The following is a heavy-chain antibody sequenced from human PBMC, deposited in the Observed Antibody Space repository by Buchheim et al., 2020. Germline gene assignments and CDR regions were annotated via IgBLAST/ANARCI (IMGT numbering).Heavy chain of an antibody. J-gene: IGHJ4*02. D-gene: IGHD6-19*01. CDR2: IYYSGST. CDR1: GGSISSSSYY. V-gene: IGHV4-39*01. CDR3: ARQVDPGWLVNQGDDFDY. Sequence: QLQLQESGPGLVKPSETLSLTCTVSGGSISSSSYYWGWIRQPPGKGLEWIGSIYYSGSTYYNPSLKSRVTISVDTSKNQFSLKLSSVTAADTAVYYCARQVDPGWLVNQGDDFDYWGQGTL.